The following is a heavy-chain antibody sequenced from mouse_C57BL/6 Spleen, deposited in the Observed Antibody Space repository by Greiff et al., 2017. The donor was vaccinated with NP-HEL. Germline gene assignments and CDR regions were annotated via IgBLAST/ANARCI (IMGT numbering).Heavy chain of an antibody. J-gene: IGHJ3*01. Sequence: QVQLKESGPGLVQPSQSLSITCTVSGFSLTSYGVHWVRQSPGKGLEWLGVIWSGGSTDYNAAFISRLSISKDNSKSQVFFKMNSLQADDTAIYYCARKDDGYFWFAYWGQGTLVTVSA. D-gene: IGHD2-3*01. CDR3: ARKDDGYFWFAY. CDR1: GFSLTSYG. V-gene: IGHV2-2*01. CDR2: IWSGGST.